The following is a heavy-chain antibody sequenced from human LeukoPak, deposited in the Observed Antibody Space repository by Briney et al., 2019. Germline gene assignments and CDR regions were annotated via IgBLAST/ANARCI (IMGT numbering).Heavy chain of an antibody. CDR1: GFTFNSYA. D-gene: IGHD2-15*01. CDR2: IASGRSP. CDR3: ARQLGYCSAGTCYFDS. V-gene: IGHV3-23*05. Sequence: GGSLRLSCAASGFTFNSYAMAWVRQAPGKGLEWVSSIASGRSPSYADSLEGRLTMSSDNAKNTLYLQMDNLRAEDTAIYYCARQLGYCSAGTCYFDSWGRGTQVAVSS. J-gene: IGHJ4*02.